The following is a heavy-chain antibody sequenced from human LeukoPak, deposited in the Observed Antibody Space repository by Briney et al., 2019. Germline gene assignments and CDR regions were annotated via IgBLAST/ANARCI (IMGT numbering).Heavy chain of an antibody. J-gene: IGHJ4*02. CDR3: ARDDYYF. D-gene: IGHD2-21*02. CDR1: GFPFSSFS. Sequence: GGSLRLSCAASGFPFSSFSMNWVRQAPGKGLEWVSSISSSGDYKYYPDSMRGRFTISRDNAKNSLSLQMNNLRAEDAAVYYCARDDYYFWGQGTLVTVSS. CDR2: ISSSGDYK. V-gene: IGHV3-21*01.